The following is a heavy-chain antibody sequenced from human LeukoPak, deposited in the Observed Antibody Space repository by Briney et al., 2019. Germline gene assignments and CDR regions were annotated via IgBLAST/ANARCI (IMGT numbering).Heavy chain of an antibody. CDR1: GFTFSSYS. V-gene: IGHV3-21*01. D-gene: IGHD4-17*01. Sequence: GGSLRLSCAASGFTFSSYSMNWVRQAPGKGLEWVSSISSSSSYIYYADSVKGRFTISRDNAKNSLYLQMNSLRAEDTAVYYCARHYGDYPAFDYWGQGTLVTVSS. J-gene: IGHJ4*02. CDR2: ISSSSSYI. CDR3: ARHYGDYPAFDY.